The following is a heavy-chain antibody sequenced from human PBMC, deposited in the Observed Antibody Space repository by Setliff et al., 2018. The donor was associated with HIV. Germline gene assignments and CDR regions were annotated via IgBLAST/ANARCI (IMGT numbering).Heavy chain of an antibody. Sequence: KPSETLSLTCAVSGYSISSGYYWGWIRQPPGKGLEWIGSIYHSGSTYYNPSLKSRVTISVDTSKNQFSLKLSSVTAADTAVYYCALRRYSSWARFDSWGQGTQVTVSS. D-gene: IGHD2-21*01. V-gene: IGHV4-38-2*01. CDR2: IYHSGST. J-gene: IGHJ4*02. CDR3: ALRRYSSWARFDS. CDR1: GYSISSGYY.